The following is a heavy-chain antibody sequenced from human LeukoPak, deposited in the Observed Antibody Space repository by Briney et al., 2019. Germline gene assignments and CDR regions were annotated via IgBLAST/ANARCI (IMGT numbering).Heavy chain of an antibody. CDR3: ARDASGGLLDY. V-gene: IGHV3-13*01. CDR2: IGTAGDT. D-gene: IGHD5-12*01. CDR1: GCTFSSYD. J-gene: IGHJ4*02. Sequence: GGSLRLSCAASGCTFSSYDMHWVRQATGKGLEWVSAIGTAGDTYYPGSVKGRFTISRENAKNSLYLQMNSLRAGDTAVYYCARDASGGLLDYWGQGTLVTVSS.